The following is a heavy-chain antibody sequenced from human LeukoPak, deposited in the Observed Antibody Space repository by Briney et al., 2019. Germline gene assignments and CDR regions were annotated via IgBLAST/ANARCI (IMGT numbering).Heavy chain of an antibody. D-gene: IGHD4-17*01. CDR2: SKEDRSDK. V-gene: IGHV3-7*01. CDR1: VFTFRIYW. CDR3: AKGGHYDYDY. Sequence: GGSLRLSCAAHVFTFRIYWMKWVPHAPGEGGEWGASSKEDRSDKDYVDSVKVRFSISRNNAKNSLYLQMNSLRTEGTAVYYCAKGGHYDYDYWGGGTLVTVSS. J-gene: IGHJ4*02.